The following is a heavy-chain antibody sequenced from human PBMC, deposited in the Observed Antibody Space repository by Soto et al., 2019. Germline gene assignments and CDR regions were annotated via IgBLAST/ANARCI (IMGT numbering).Heavy chain of an antibody. Sequence: GSLRLSCAASGFTFSNAWMSWVRQAPGKGLEWVGRIKSKTDGGTTDYAAPVKGRFTISRDDSKNTLYLQMNSLKTEDTAVYYCTTDPPYCTNGVCDDAFDIWGQGTMVTVSS. V-gene: IGHV3-15*01. D-gene: IGHD2-8*01. CDR2: IKSKTDGGTT. J-gene: IGHJ3*02. CDR3: TTDPPYCTNGVCDDAFDI. CDR1: GFTFSNAW.